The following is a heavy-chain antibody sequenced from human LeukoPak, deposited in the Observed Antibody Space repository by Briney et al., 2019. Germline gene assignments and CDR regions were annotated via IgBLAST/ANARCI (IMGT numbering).Heavy chain of an antibody. J-gene: IGHJ4*02. V-gene: IGHV4-39*01. D-gene: IGHD3-10*01. CDR2: ISSGGST. CDR1: GGSISSSSYY. Sequence: SETLSLTCNVSGGSISSSSYYWGWIRQPPGKGLEWIGSISSGGSTNYNPSLKSRVSISVDTSKNQFSLTLSSVTAADTAVYYCARGSGQWGFDSWGQGTLVTVSS. CDR3: ARGSGQWGFDS.